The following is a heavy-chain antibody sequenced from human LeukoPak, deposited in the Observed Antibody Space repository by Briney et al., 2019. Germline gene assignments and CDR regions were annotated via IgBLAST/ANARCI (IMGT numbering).Heavy chain of an antibody. D-gene: IGHD2-21*02. V-gene: IGHV4-34*01. J-gene: IGHJ5*02. CDR2: INHSGST. CDR1: GGSFSGYY. CDR3: ARALAYCGGDCYSGWFDP. Sequence: SETLSLTCAVYGGSFSGYYWSWIRQPPGKGLEWIGEINHSGSTNYNPSLKSRVTMSVDTSKNQFSLKLSSVTAADTAVYYCARALAYCGGDCYSGWFDPWGQGTLVTVSS.